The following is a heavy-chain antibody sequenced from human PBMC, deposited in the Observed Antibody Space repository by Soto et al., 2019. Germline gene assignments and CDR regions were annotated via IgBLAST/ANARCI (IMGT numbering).Heavy chain of an antibody. V-gene: IGHV3-30-3*01. D-gene: IGHD5-18*01. J-gene: IGHJ4*02. Sequence: GGSLRLSCAASGFTFSTYAMHWVRQAPGKGLEWVAIISYDGSDKYYADSVKGRFTISRDTSKNTLYLQMNSLRADDTALYYCAREGGIQLRPYYSDYWGQGPLVTVSS. CDR2: ISYDGSDK. CDR3: AREGGIQLRPYYSDY. CDR1: GFTFSTYA.